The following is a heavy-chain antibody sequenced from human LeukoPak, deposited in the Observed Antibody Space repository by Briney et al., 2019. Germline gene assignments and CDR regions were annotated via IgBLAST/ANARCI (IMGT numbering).Heavy chain of an antibody. D-gene: IGHD1-1*01. CDR3: ATRSTNQALSFDY. CDR2: FDPEDGET. CDR1: GYTLTELS. Sequence: ASVKVSCKVSGYTLTELSMHWVRQAPGKGLEWMGGFDPEDGETIYAQKFQGRVTMTEDTSTDTAYMELGSLRSEDTAVYYCATRSTNQALSFDYWGQGTLVTVSS. J-gene: IGHJ4*02. V-gene: IGHV1-24*01.